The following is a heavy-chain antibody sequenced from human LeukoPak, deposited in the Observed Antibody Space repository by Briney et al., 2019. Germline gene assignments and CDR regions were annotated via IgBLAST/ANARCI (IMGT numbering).Heavy chain of an antibody. CDR3: ARDKWTGIAVEVLDY. Sequence: ASVKVSCKASGYTFTSYAMHWVRQAPGQRLEWMGWINAGNGNTKYSQKFQGRVTITRDTSASTAYMELSSLRSEDTAVYYCARDKWTGIAVEVLDYWGQGTLVTVSS. V-gene: IGHV1-3*01. CDR2: INAGNGNT. CDR1: GYTFTSYA. D-gene: IGHD6-19*01. J-gene: IGHJ4*02.